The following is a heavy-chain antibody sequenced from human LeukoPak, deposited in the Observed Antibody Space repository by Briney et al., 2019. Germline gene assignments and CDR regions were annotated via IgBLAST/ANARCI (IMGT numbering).Heavy chain of an antibody. CDR2: IYPGDSDT. Sequence: GESLNISCKCSGYSLTSYWIGWVRQMPGQGLEWMGIIYPGDSDTRYIPSFHGQVTISVDKSISTAYLQWSSPYASDTAMYYWARRGYDILTGYYFEPPNWFDPWGKGTMVTVSS. CDR1: GYSLTSYW. CDR3: ARRGYDILTGYYFEPPNWFDP. J-gene: IGHJ5*01. D-gene: IGHD3-9*01. V-gene: IGHV5-51*01.